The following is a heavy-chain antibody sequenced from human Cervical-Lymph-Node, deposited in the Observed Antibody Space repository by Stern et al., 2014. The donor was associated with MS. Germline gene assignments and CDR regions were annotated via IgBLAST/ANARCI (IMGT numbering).Heavy chain of an antibody. V-gene: IGHV3-64*01. Sequence: EVQLVESGGGLVQPGGSLRLSCAASGFMFSNYAMHWDRQAPGKGLEYVSTISSNGGSAYYANSVKGRFTISRDNSKNTVYLQMGSLRAEDMAVYYCARFSADFDNWGQGTLVTVSS. CDR2: ISSNGGSA. CDR1: GFMFSNYA. CDR3: ARFSADFDN. D-gene: IGHD6-25*01. J-gene: IGHJ4*02.